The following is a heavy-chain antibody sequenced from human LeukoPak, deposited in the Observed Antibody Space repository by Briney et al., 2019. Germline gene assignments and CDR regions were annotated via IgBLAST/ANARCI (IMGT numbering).Heavy chain of an antibody. V-gene: IGHV1-46*01. D-gene: IGHD6-19*01. Sequence: ASVKVSCKASGYTFPSYFMHWVRQAPGQGLEWMGIINPTGGSTTYAQKFQGRVTITADESTSTAYMELSSLRSEGTAVYYCARDWGLAVAGTDWFDPWGQGTLVTVSS. CDR2: INPTGGST. CDR1: GYTFPSYF. CDR3: ARDWGLAVAGTDWFDP. J-gene: IGHJ5*02.